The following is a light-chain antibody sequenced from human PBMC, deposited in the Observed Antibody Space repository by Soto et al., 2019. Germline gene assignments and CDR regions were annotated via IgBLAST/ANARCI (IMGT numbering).Light chain of an antibody. Sequence: ILMTQSPATLSVSPGERATLSCRAGQSVSNNLAWYQQKPGQAPRLLMYDASTRATGIPARFSGSGSGTEFTLTISGLQSEDFAVYYCQRYNNWPPWTFGQGTKVEI. CDR2: DAS. CDR1: QSVSNN. CDR3: QRYNNWPPWT. J-gene: IGKJ1*01. V-gene: IGKV3-15*01.